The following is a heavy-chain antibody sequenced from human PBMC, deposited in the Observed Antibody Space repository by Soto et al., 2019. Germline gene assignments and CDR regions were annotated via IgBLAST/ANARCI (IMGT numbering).Heavy chain of an antibody. CDR2: ISGSGFKK. J-gene: IGHJ5*02. CDR3: AKNQGVELVPLATVDWFDP. V-gene: IGHV3-23*01. CDR1: GFIFENFG. D-gene: IGHD1-26*01. Sequence: VGSLRISCAASGFIFENFGMSWVRQAPGKGLEWISPISGSGFKKYYADSAKGRFTISRDNSKSTVYLELNNLSAEDTAVYHCAKNQGVELVPLATVDWFDPWGQGSVVTVSS.